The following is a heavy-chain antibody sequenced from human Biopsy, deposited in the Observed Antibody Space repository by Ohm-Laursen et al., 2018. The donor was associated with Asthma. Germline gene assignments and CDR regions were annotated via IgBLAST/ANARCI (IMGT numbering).Heavy chain of an antibody. J-gene: IGHJ4*02. CDR1: GFDFSDYT. V-gene: IGHV3-21*01. Sequence: SLRLSCAASGFDFSDYTMNWVRQAPGKGLEWVSSISSLSRYKYYSDSLRGRVTISRDNAMSSLHLQMSSLRAEDTAVYYCARGDSSNWSHYYFDYWGQGTLVTVSS. CDR3: ARGDSSNWSHYYFDY. CDR2: ISSLSRYK. D-gene: IGHD3-22*01.